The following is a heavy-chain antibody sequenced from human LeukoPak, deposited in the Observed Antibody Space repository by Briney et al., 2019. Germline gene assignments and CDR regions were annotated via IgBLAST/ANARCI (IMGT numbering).Heavy chain of an antibody. CDR3: ARDRRYCSGGSCYFDYFFDY. D-gene: IGHD2-15*01. V-gene: IGHV3-30*04. J-gene: IGHJ4*02. CDR1: GFTFNSYA. Sequence: PGRSLRLSCAASGFTFNSYAVHWVRQAPAKGLEWVAVISYDGSINFYSASVKGRFTISRDNSKNTLYLQMNSLRADDTALYFCARDRRYCSGGSCYFDYFFDYWGQGTLVTVSS. CDR2: ISYDGSIN.